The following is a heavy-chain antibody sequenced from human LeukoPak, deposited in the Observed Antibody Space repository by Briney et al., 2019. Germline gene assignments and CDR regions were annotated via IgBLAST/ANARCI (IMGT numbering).Heavy chain of an antibody. CDR3: ARDRGSSWQNWFDP. CDR1: GGYISSGGYS. J-gene: IGHJ5*02. D-gene: IGHD6-13*01. V-gene: IGHV4-30-2*01. Sequence: PSETLSLTCALSGGYISSGGYSWSWSRQPPGKGMEWMGYIYHSGSTYYNPSLKSRVTISVDRSKNQFSLKLSSVTAADTAVYYCARDRGSSWQNWFDPWGQGTLVTVSS. CDR2: IYHSGST.